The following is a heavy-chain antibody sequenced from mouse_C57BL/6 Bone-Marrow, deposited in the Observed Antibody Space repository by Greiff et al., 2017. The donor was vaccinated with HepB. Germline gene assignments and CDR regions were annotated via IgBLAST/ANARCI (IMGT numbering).Heavy chain of an antibody. J-gene: IGHJ3*01. CDR2: IYPSDSET. CDR1: GYTFTSYW. Sequence: QVQLQQPGAELVRPGSSVKLSCKASGYTFTSYWMDWVKQRPGQGLEWIGNIYPSDSETHYNQKFKDKATLTVDKSSRTAYMQLSSLTSEDSAVYYCARSSLWFAYWGQGTLVTVSA. D-gene: IGHD6-2*01. V-gene: IGHV1-61*01. CDR3: ARSSLWFAY.